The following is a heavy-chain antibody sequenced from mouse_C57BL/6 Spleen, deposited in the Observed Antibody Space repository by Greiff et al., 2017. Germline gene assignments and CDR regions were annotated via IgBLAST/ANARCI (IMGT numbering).Heavy chain of an antibody. CDR2: IDPSDSYT. CDR1: GYTFTSYW. V-gene: IGHV1-69*01. D-gene: IGHD2-3*01. Sequence: QVQLQQPGAELVMPGASVKLSCKASGYTFTSYWMHWVKQRPGQGLEWIGEIDPSDSYTNYNQKFKGKSTLTVDKSSSTAYMQLSSLTSEDSAVYYCARDRDGYYDYYAMDYWGQGTSVTVSS. J-gene: IGHJ4*01. CDR3: ARDRDGYYDYYAMDY.